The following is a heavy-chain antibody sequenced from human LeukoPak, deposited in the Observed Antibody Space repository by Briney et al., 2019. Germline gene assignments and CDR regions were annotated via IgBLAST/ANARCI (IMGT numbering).Heavy chain of an antibody. Sequence: GGSLRLPCAASGFTFSSFGLNWVRQAPGKGLEWISYISNSGTTVYYADSVRGRFTFSRDNAKNSLYLQMNSLRAEDTAVYYCARDLVSGAYTFDVWGQGTMVTVSS. CDR3: ARDLVSGAYTFDV. D-gene: IGHD3-16*01. CDR1: GFTFSSFG. J-gene: IGHJ3*01. V-gene: IGHV3-48*03. CDR2: ISNSGTTV.